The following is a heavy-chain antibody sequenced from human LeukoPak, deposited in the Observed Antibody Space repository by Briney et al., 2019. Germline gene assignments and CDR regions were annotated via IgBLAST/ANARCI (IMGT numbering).Heavy chain of an antibody. D-gene: IGHD5-24*01. Sequence: ASVKVSCKASGYTFTGYYMHWVRQAPGQGLEWMGWINPNSGDTNYAQKFQGRVTMTRDTSISTAYMELSRLRSDDTAVYYCARGSRDGYNRHYYYMDVWGKGTAVTVSS. CDR1: GYTFTGYY. CDR3: ARGSRDGYNRHYYYMDV. V-gene: IGHV1-2*02. J-gene: IGHJ6*03. CDR2: INPNSGDT.